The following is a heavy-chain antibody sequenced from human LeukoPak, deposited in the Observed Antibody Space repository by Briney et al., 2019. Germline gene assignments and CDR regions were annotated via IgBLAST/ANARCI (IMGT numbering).Heavy chain of an antibody. CDR2: INPDKGGT. J-gene: IGHJ4*02. Sequence: ASVKVSCKASGYXFTGYYMHWVRQAPGQGREWMREINPDKGGTNYAQEFQGRDTMTRDMSIRTAYMELSRLRSDDTAVYYCATDPSNSGYDYLYYFDYWGQGTLVTVSS. D-gene: IGHD5-12*01. CDR1: GYXFTGYY. V-gene: IGHV1-2*02. CDR3: ATDPSNSGYDYLYYFDY.